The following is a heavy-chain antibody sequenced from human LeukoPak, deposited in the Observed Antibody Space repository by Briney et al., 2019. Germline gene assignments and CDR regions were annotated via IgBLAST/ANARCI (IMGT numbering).Heavy chain of an antibody. V-gene: IGHV1-24*01. CDR2: FDAEQGEI. D-gene: IGHD3-22*01. J-gene: IGHJ5*02. CDR1: GDSLTELS. Sequence: ASVKVSCKVFGDSLTELSMHWVRPAPGQGLEWMGGFDAEQGEIIYAQEFQGRVTMTEDTSTNTAYMELSSLTSADTAVYYCATDSRYFDTNRYFDPWGQGTLITVSS. CDR3: ATDSRYFDTNRYFDP.